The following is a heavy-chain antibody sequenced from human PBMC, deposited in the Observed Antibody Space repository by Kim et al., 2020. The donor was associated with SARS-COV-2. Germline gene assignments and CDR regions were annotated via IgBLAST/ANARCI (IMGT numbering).Heavy chain of an antibody. D-gene: IGHD2-15*01. CDR3: ASGGAGSSLEFY. V-gene: IGHV1-58*01. Sequence: NYAQKFQERVTITRDMSTSTAYMELSSLRSEDTAVYYCASGGAGSSLEFYWGQGTLVTVSS. J-gene: IGHJ4*02.